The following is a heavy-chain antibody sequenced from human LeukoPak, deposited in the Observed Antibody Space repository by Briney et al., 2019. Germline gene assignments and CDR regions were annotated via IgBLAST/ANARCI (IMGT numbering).Heavy chain of an antibody. V-gene: IGHV3-48*01. CDR2: ISSSSSTI. J-gene: IGHJ6*03. Sequence: GGSLRLSCAASGFTFSSYSMNWVRQAPGKGLEWVSYISSSSSTIYYADSVKGRFTISRDNAKNSLYLQMNSLRAEDTAVYYCASQRDCSSTSCYRPPYYYYYYMDVWGKGTTVTVSS. D-gene: IGHD2-2*02. CDR3: ASQRDCSSTSCYRPPYYYYYYMDV. CDR1: GFTFSSYS.